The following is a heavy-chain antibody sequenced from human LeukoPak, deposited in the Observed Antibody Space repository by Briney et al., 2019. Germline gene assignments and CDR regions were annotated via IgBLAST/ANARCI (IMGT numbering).Heavy chain of an antibody. J-gene: IGHJ4*02. CDR1: GYTFTDYY. CDR3: ATLIAAAGSRLTPDY. D-gene: IGHD6-13*01. V-gene: IGHV1-69-2*01. CDR2: VDPEDGET. Sequence: AASVKISCKVSGYTFTDYYMHWVQQAPGKGLEWMGLVDPEDGETIYAEKFQGRVTITADTSTDTAYMGLSSLRSEDTAVYYCATLIAAAGSRLTPDYWGQGTLVTVSS.